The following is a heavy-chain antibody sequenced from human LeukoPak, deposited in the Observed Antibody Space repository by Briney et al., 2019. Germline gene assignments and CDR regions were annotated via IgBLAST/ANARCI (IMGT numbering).Heavy chain of an antibody. J-gene: IGHJ4*02. CDR3: AKDPIVGATIGKVFDY. D-gene: IGHD1-26*01. CDR2: IRYDGSNK. Sequence: GGSLRLSCAASGFTFSSYGMHWVRQAPGKGLEWVAFIRYDGSNKYYADSVKGRFTISRDNSKNTLYLQMNSLRAEDTAVYYCAKDPIVGATIGKVFDYWGQGTLVTVSS. CDR1: GFTFSSYG. V-gene: IGHV3-30*02.